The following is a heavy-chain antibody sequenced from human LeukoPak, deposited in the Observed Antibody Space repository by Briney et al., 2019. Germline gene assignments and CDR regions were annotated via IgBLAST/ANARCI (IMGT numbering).Heavy chain of an antibody. CDR3: ARDRRGGDFTYFDF. J-gene: IGHJ4*02. V-gene: IGHV4-39*07. CDR1: GDLISGDSFF. CDR2: IYRRGTA. Sequence: SETLSLTCSVSGDLISGDSFFWAWIRQPPGRGLEWIGSIYRRGTANTHPSLQSRVTLSIDMSKNQFFLNMTSVTAADTAVYYCARDRRGGDFTYFDFWGRGTLVTVSS. D-gene: IGHD2-21*02.